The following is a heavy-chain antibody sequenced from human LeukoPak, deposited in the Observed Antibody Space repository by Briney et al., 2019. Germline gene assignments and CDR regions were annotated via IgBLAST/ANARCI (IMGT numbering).Heavy chain of an antibody. J-gene: IGHJ4*02. V-gene: IGHV6-1*01. D-gene: IGHD6-19*01. CDR3: ARSPSPYSSGWYFDY. Sequence: SQTLSLTCAISGDSVSINSAAWNWIRQSPSRGLEWLGRTYQRSKWYNDYAVSVKSRITINPDISKNQFSLQLNSVTPEDTAVYYRARSPSPYSSGWYFDYWGQGTLVTVSS. CDR2: TYQRSKWYN. CDR1: GDSVSINSAA.